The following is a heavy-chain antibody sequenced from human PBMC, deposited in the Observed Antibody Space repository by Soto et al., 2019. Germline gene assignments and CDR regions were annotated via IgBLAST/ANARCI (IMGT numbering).Heavy chain of an antibody. J-gene: IGHJ5*02. V-gene: IGHV3-48*02. CDR3: ARVVVEGESWFDP. D-gene: IGHD2-21*01. CDR1: GFTFSSYS. CDR2: ISSSSSTI. Sequence: GGSLRLSCAASGFTFSSYSINWVRQAPGKGLEWVSYISSSSSTIYYADSVKGRFTISRDNAKNSLYLQMNSLRDEDTAVYYCARVVVEGESWFDPWGQGTLVTVSS.